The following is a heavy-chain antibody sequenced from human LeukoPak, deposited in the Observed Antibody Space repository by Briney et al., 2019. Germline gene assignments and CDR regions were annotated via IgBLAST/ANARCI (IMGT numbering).Heavy chain of an antibody. V-gene: IGHV4-59*01. CDR2: IYYSGST. Sequence: SETLSLTCTVSGDSISSYYWSWIRQPPGKGLEWIGYIYYSGSTNYNPSLKSRVTISVDTSKNQFSLKLSSVTAADTAVYYCARVGYSSSGNYYNDRGAFDYWGQGTLVTVSS. D-gene: IGHD3-10*01. CDR3: ARVGYSSSGNYYNDRGAFDY. CDR1: GDSISSYY. J-gene: IGHJ4*02.